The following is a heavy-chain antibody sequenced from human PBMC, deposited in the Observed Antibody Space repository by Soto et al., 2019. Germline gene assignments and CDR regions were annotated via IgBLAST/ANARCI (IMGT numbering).Heavy chain of an antibody. J-gene: IGHJ6*02. D-gene: IGHD2-15*01. Sequence: SETLSLTCTISGASISSLYWSWVRQPPGKGLEWIGYIHYSGSTNYNPSLKSRVTILVDTSKNQFSLRLSSVTAADTAVYYCARRGWSMDVWGQGTTVTVSS. CDR2: IHYSGST. CDR3: ARRGWSMDV. V-gene: IGHV4-59*11. CDR1: GASISSLY.